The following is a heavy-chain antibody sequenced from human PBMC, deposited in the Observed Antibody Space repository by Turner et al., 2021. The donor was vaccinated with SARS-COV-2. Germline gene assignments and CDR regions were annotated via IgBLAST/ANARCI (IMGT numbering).Heavy chain of an antibody. J-gene: IGHJ4*02. D-gene: IGHD2-2*01. Sequence: QVQLVQSGAEVKKPGASVKVSCKASGYTFTSYGISWVRQAPGQGLEWMGWISAYNGNTNYAQKLQGRVTMTTDTPTSTAYMELRSPRSDDTAVYYCARDRPSAATFLNFDYWGQGTLVTVSS. CDR2: ISAYNGNT. V-gene: IGHV1-18*04. CDR1: GYTFTSYG. CDR3: ARDRPSAATFLNFDY.